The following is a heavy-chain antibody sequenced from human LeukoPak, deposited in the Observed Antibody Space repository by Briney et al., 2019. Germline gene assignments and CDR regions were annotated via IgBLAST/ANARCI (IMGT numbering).Heavy chain of an antibody. CDR3: ARLTDYYDSSGYSYYFDY. V-gene: IGHV5-51*03. D-gene: IGHD3-22*01. CDR2: IYPGDSDT. J-gene: IGHJ4*02. Sequence: GESLKISCKGSGYSFTSYWIGWVRQMPGKGLEWMGIIYPGDSDTRYSPSFPGQVTISADKSSSTAYQQWSRLNASETAMYYCARLTDYYDSSGYSYYFDYWGQGTLVTVSA. CDR1: GYSFTSYW.